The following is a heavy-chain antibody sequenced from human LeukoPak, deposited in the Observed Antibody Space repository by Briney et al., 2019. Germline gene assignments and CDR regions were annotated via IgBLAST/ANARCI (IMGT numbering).Heavy chain of an antibody. V-gene: IGHV4-61*02. Sequence: SETLSLTCTVSGGSISSGFYYWSWIRQPAGKGLEWIGRIYTSGSTNYNPSLKSRVTISVDTSKNQFSLKLSSVTAADTAVYYCARHHFTGNNFDYWGQGTLVTVSS. CDR3: ARHHFTGNNFDY. CDR2: IYTSGST. J-gene: IGHJ4*02. D-gene: IGHD1/OR15-1a*01. CDR1: GGSISSGFYY.